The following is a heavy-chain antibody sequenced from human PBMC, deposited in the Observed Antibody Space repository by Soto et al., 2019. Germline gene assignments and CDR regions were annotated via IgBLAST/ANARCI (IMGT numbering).Heavy chain of an antibody. CDR3: AREYHP. Sequence: QVHLQESGPGLVKPSETLSLTCTVSGGSVSTGSYYWTWIRQPPGKGLEWIGHIYYSGSTNYNPSLKSRVTRSLDTSRNQFSLKRSSVTAADTAVYYCAREYHPWGQGTLVTVSS. D-gene: IGHD2-2*02. V-gene: IGHV4-61*01. J-gene: IGHJ5*02. CDR1: GGSVSTGSYY. CDR2: IYYSGST.